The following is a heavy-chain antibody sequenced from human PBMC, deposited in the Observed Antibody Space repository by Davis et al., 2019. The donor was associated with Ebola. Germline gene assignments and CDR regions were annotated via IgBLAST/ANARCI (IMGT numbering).Heavy chain of an antibody. J-gene: IGHJ6*02. CDR2: INPNSGGT. D-gene: IGHD5-18*01. V-gene: IGHV1-2*02. CDR1: GYTFTGYY. CDR3: ARGGGYSYLYGMDV. Sequence: AASVKVSCTASGYTFTGYYMHWVRQAPGQGLEWMGWINPNSGGTNYAQKFQGRVTMTRDTSISTAYMELRRLRSDDTAVYYCARGGGYSYLYGMDVWGQGTTVTVSS.